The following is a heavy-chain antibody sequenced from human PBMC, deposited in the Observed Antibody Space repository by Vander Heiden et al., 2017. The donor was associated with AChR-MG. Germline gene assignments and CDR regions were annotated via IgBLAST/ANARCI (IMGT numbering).Heavy chain of an antibody. J-gene: IGHJ6*03. CDR3: AKDGALHDMDV. Sequence: QVQLVESGGGVVQPGRSLRLSCAASGFTFSSYGMHWVRQAPGKGLEWVAVISYDGSNKYYADSVKGRFTISRDNSKNTLYLQMNSLRAEDTAVYYCAKDGALHDMDVWGKGTTVTVSS. CDR1: GFTFSSYG. CDR2: ISYDGSNK. D-gene: IGHD4-4*01. V-gene: IGHV3-30*18.